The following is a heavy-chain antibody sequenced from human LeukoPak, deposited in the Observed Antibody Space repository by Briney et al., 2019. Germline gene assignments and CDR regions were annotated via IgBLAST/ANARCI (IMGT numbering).Heavy chain of an antibody. CDR3: AREVGYYYYYYMDV. CDR1: GGSISSSSYY. Sequence: PSETLSLTCTVSGGSISSSSYYWGWIRQPPGKGLEWIGSIYYSGSTYYNPSLKSRVTISVDTSKNQFSLKLSSVTAADTAVYYCAREVGYYYYYYMDVWGKGTTVTVSS. CDR2: IYYSGST. V-gene: IGHV4-39*07. D-gene: IGHD1-26*01. J-gene: IGHJ6*03.